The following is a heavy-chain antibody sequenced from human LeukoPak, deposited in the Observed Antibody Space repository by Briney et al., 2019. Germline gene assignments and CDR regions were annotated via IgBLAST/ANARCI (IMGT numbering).Heavy chain of an antibody. Sequence: GGSLRLSCSASGFTFSSFAMYWVRQAPGKGLEYVSGISNNGGSTDYAGSVKGRFIISRDNSKNTLFLQMSSLRAEDTAVYYCAKEPAKWELQYYFDYWGQGTLVTVSS. V-gene: IGHV3-64D*06. CDR1: GFTFSSFA. J-gene: IGHJ4*02. CDR3: AKEPAKWELQYYFDY. CDR2: ISNNGGST. D-gene: IGHD1-26*01.